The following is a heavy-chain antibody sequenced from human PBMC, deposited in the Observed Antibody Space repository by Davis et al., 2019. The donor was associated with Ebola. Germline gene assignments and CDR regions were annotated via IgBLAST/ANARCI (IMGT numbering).Heavy chain of an antibody. Sequence: MPGGSLRLSCTVSGGSISSSSYYWGWIRQPPGKGLEWIGSIYYSGSTYYNPSLKSRVTISVDTSKNQFSLKLSSVTAADTAVYYCARLRDYYGSGSPVYYYYYGMDVWGQGTTVTVSS. V-gene: IGHV4-39*01. D-gene: IGHD3-10*01. CDR1: GGSISSSSYY. J-gene: IGHJ6*02. CDR2: IYYSGST. CDR3: ARLRDYYGSGSPVYYYYYGMDV.